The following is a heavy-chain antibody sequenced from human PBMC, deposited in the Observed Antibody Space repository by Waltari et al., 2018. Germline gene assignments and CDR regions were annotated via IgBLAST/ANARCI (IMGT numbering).Heavy chain of an antibody. CDR2: ISSSSSAR. CDR3: ARVPTVVLSLAVYFDY. CDR1: GFTLRAYA. V-gene: IGHV3-48*01. D-gene: IGHD4-17*01. Sequence: EVQLMESGGALVQPGGSLRLSCIASGFTLRAYAMNWVRQAPGKGLEWVSYISSSSSARYYADSVKGRFTISRDNANNSLYLQMNSLRAEDTAIYYCARVPTVVLSLAVYFDYWGQGSLVTVSS. J-gene: IGHJ4*02.